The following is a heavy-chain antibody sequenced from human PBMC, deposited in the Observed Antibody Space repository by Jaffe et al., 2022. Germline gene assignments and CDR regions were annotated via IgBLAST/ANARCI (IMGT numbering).Heavy chain of an antibody. Sequence: EVQLVESGGGLVQPGRSLRLSCTASGFTFGDYAMSWVRQAPGKGLEWVGFIRSKAYGGTTEYAASVKGRFTISRDDSKSIAYLQMNSLKTEDTAVYYCTRDYSIITPESEGLLWFGESSHPPLGYYMDVWGKGTTVTVSS. CDR2: IRSKAYGGTT. CDR3: TRDYSIITPESEGLLWFGESSHPPLGYYMDV. CDR1: GFTFGDYA. D-gene: IGHD3-10*01. J-gene: IGHJ6*03. V-gene: IGHV3-49*04.